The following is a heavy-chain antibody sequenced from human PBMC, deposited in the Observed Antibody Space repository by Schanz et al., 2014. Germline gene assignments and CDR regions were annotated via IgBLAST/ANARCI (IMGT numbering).Heavy chain of an antibody. CDR3: ARDNRYYLFDY. D-gene: IGHD3-16*02. V-gene: IGHV3-7*01. CDR2: IKKDGSEK. Sequence: EVQLAESGGGLVQPGGSLRLSCAASGFTFSGFWMTWVRQAPGKGLEWVANIKKDGSEKYYVDSVKGRFTISRDNAKNSLFLQMNSLRAEDTAVYFCARDNRYYLFDYWGQGALVTVSS. CDR1: GFTFSGFW. J-gene: IGHJ4*02.